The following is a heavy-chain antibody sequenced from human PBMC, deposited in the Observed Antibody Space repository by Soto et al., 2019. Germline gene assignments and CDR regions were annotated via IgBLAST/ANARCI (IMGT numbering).Heavy chain of an antibody. D-gene: IGHD2-15*01. CDR2: ISVYSGKT. CDR1: GFTSTNYG. CDR3: ARANGFLANTPSVDWLDP. J-gene: IGHJ5*02. V-gene: IGHV1-18*04. Sequence: ASVKVSCKASGFTSTNYGITWVRQAPGQGLEWMGWISVYSGKTNYAQNLQVRLTLTTDTSTSTAYMELTNLRSDDTAVYYCARANGFLANTPSVDWLDPCGQGTLVTVSS.